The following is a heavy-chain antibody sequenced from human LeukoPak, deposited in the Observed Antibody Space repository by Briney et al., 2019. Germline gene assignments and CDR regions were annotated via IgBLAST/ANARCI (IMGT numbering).Heavy chain of an antibody. CDR3: ATQQLGSYYYYGMDV. Sequence: SETLSLTCAVYGGSFSGYYWSWIRQPPGKGLEWIGEINHSGSTNYNPSLKSRVTISVDTSKNQFSLKLSSVTAADTAVYYRATQQLGSYYYYGMDVWGQGTTVTVSS. CDR2: INHSGST. CDR1: GGSFSGYY. D-gene: IGHD6-13*01. J-gene: IGHJ6*02. V-gene: IGHV4-34*01.